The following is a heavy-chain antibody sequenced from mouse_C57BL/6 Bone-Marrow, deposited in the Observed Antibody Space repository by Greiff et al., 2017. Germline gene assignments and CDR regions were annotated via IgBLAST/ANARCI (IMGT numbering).Heavy chain of an antibody. CDR1: GYTFTSYW. D-gene: IGHD1-1*01. CDR3: AMDYVSSSWFAY. J-gene: IGHJ3*01. Sequence: QVQLQQPGAELVKPGASVKLSCKASGYTFTSYWMHWVKQRPGQGLEWIGMIHPNSGSTNYNEKFKSKATLTVDTSSSTAYMQLTILTSEYSAVYYFAMDYVSSSWFAYWGQGTLVTVSA. CDR2: IHPNSGST. V-gene: IGHV1-64*01.